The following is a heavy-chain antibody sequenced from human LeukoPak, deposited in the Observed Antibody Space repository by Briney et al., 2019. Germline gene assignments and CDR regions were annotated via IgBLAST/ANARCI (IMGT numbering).Heavy chain of an antibody. CDR3: ARGAEMATILSQSYYYGMDV. CDR2: IYYSGST. Sequence: PSETLSLTCTVSGGSISSYYWSWIRQPPGKGQEWIGYIYYSGSTNYNPSLKSRVTISVDTSKNQFSLKLSSVTAADTAVYYCARGAEMATILSQSYYYGMDVWGQGTTVTVSS. V-gene: IGHV4-59*01. CDR1: GGSISSYY. D-gene: IGHD5-24*01. J-gene: IGHJ6*02.